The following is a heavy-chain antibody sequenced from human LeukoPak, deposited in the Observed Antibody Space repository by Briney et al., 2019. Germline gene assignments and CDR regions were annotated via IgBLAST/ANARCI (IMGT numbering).Heavy chain of an antibody. CDR2: IYTSGST. D-gene: IGHD7-27*01. CDR3: ARHPYWGSRFDY. V-gene: IGHV4-61*02. CDR1: GGSISSGSYY. Sequence: SQTLSLTCTVSGGSISSGSYYWSWIRQPAGKGLEWIGRIYTSGSTNYNPSLKSRVTISVDTSKNQFSLKLSSVTAADTAVYYCARHPYWGSRFDYWGQGTLVTVSS. J-gene: IGHJ4*02.